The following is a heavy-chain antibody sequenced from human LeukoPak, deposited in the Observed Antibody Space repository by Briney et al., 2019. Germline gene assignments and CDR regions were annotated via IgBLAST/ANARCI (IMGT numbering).Heavy chain of an antibody. Sequence: GGSLRLSCAASGFTFSSYAMSWVRQAPGKGLVWVSRINSDGSSTSYADSVKGRFTISRDNAKNTLYLQMNSLRAEDTAVYYCARGNLSGSGRKEYFDYWGQGTLVTVSS. D-gene: IGHD2-15*01. CDR2: INSDGSST. CDR3: ARGNLSGSGRKEYFDY. CDR1: GFTFSSYA. V-gene: IGHV3-74*01. J-gene: IGHJ4*02.